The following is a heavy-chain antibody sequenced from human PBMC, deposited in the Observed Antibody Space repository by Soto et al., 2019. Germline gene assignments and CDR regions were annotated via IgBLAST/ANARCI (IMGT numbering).Heavy chain of an antibody. D-gene: IGHD2-2*01. Sequence: QVQLVQSGAEVKKPGASVKVSCKASGYDFSSYGISWVRQAPGQGLEWMGWISASNGNRDYAQQFQGRATMTSDTSRTTAYMELRSLRSDDTAVYYCVRDPQRNDYWGQVNLVNVSS. CDR2: ISASNGNR. CDR3: VRDPQRNDY. J-gene: IGHJ4*02. V-gene: IGHV1-18*04. CDR1: GYDFSSYG.